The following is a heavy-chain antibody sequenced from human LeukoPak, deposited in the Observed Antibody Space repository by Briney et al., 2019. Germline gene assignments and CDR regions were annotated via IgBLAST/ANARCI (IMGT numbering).Heavy chain of an antibody. J-gene: IGHJ4*02. V-gene: IGHV1-18*01. CDR1: GYTFTSYG. CDR2: ISAYNGNT. D-gene: IGHD3-3*01. Sequence: GASVKVSCKASGYTFTSYGISGVRQAPGQGLEWMGWISAYNGNTNYAQKLQGRVTMTTDTSTSTAYMELRSLRSDDTAVYYCARDPRLYGYDFWSGTFDYWGQGTLVTVSS. CDR3: ARDPRLYGYDFWSGTFDY.